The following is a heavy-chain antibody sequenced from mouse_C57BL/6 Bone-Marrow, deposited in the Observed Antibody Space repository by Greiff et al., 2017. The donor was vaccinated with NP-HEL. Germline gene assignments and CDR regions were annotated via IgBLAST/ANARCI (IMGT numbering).Heavy chain of an antibody. J-gene: IGHJ4*01. CDR2: IYPGSGST. D-gene: IGHD2-4*01. CDR1: GYTFTSYW. V-gene: IGHV1-55*01. Sequence: QVQLQQPGAELVKPGASVKMSCKASGYTFTSYWITWVKQRPGQGLEWIGDIYPGSGSTNYNEKFKSKATLTVDTSSSTAYMQLSSLTSEDSAVYYCARDDYESGGVDAMDYWGQGTSVTVSS. CDR3: ARDDYESGGVDAMDY.